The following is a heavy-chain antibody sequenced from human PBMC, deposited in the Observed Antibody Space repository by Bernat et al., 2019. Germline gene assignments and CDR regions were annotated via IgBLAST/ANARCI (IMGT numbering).Heavy chain of an antibody. CDR2: ISYSGDST. V-gene: IGHV3-23*01. Sequence: EVQVLESGGGLAQPGGSLRLSCAASGFTFSNYAMYWVRQAPWKGLEWVSVISYSGDSTYYADSVKGRFTISRDNSKNTLYLQMNSLRADDTAVYFCAKGGDSGTSCSWVYGMDVWGQGTTLTVSS. J-gene: IGHJ6*02. D-gene: IGHD2-2*01. CDR3: AKGGDSGTSCSWVYGMDV. CDR1: GFTFSNYA.